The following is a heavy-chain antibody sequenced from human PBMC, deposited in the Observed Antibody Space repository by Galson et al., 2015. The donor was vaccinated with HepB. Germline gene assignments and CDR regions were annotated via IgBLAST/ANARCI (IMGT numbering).Heavy chain of an antibody. V-gene: IGHV3-23*01. CDR1: GFRFNNYA. CDR2: IRASDTNT. Sequence: SLRLSCAASGFRFNNYAMTWVRQAPGKGLEWVSGIRASDTNTYYAASVEGRFPISRDNSKNTLYLQMNSLRAEDTAIYYCAKGADMSSVVNLDYWGQGTLVTVSS. J-gene: IGHJ4*02. CDR3: AKGADMSSVVNLDY. D-gene: IGHD4-23*01.